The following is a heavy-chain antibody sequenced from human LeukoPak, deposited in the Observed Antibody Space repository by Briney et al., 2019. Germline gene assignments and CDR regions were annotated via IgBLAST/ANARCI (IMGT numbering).Heavy chain of an antibody. Sequence: SGGSLRLSCAASGFPFSTYDMSWGRQAPGKGLEWVSVIFNSDGSTYYADSVKGRFTISRDNSKNTLYLQMNSLRAEDTAVYYCAKGAHFDYWGQGTLVTVSS. CDR2: IFNSDGST. CDR3: AKGAHFDY. J-gene: IGHJ4*02. V-gene: IGHV3-23*01. CDR1: GFPFSTYD.